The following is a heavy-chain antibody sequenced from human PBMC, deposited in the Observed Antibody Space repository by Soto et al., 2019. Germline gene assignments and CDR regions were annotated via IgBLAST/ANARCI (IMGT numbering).Heavy chain of an antibody. J-gene: IGHJ6*02. CDR1: GYSFTTYG. V-gene: IGHV1-18*01. CDR2: ISTYNGDT. CDR3: AREGSRPYYYYGMDV. Sequence: QVQLVQSGAEVKKPGASVKVSCKASGYSFTTYGIAWVRQAPGQGLEWMGWISTYNGDTDYAQNLQGRVIMTTDTSTTTAYMELRSLRSDDPAVFYCAREGSRPYYYYGMDVWGQGTTVSVSS. D-gene: IGHD2-15*01.